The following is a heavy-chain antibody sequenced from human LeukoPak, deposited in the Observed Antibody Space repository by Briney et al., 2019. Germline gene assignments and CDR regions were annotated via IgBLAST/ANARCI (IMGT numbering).Heavy chain of an antibody. D-gene: IGHD2-2*01. CDR1: GGSFSGYY. CDR3: ARVYCSSTSCSSPNDY. CDR2: INHSGST. Sequence: PSETLSLTCAVYGGSFSGYYWSWIRQPPGKRLEWIGEINHSGSTNYNPSLKSRVTISVDTSKNQFSLKLSSVTAADTAVYYCARVYCSSTSCSSPNDYWGQGTLVTVSS. J-gene: IGHJ4*02. V-gene: IGHV4-34*01.